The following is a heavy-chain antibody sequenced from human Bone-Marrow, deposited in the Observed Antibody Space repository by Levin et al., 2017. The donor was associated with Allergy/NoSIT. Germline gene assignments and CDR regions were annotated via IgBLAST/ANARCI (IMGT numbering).Heavy chain of an antibody. CDR2: IYYSGST. D-gene: IGHD3-10*01. Sequence: SQTLSLPCTVSGGSIRSYYWSWIRQPPGKGLEWIGYIYYSGSTKYNPSLKSRVTISVDTSKNQFSLKLSSVTAADTAVYYCARSYGSGNYFDYWGQGTLVTVSS. CDR1: GGSIRSYY. CDR3: ARSYGSGNYFDY. J-gene: IGHJ4*02. V-gene: IGHV4-59*01.